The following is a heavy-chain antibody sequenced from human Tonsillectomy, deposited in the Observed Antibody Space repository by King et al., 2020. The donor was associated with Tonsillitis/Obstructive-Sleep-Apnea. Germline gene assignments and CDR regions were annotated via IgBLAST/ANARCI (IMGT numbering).Heavy chain of an antibody. V-gene: IGHV5-51*01. CDR2: ICPGDSDI. J-gene: IGHJ3*02. CDR3: ARESVRSSAFDI. CDR1: GYSFTSYC. Sequence: QLVQSGAEVKKPGASLKISCKGSGYSFTSYCIGWVRQMPGKGLEWMGIICPGDSDIRYSPSFEGQVTISADKSISTAYLQWSSLKASDTAIYYCARESVRSSAFDIWGQGTMVIVSS. D-gene: IGHD3-10*02.